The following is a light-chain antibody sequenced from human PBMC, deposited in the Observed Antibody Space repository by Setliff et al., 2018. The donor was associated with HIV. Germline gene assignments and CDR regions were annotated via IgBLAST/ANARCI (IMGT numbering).Light chain of an antibody. CDR1: SNDIGKYNL. J-gene: IGLJ2*01. CDR3: CSYTGDVNYVL. CDR2: EVT. Sequence: SNDIGKYNLVSWYQQHPNRAPKLIIFEVTQRPSGVSNRFSGSKSGDTASLTISGLQAEDEADYFCCSYTGDVNYVLFGGGTKVTVL. V-gene: IGLV2-23*02.